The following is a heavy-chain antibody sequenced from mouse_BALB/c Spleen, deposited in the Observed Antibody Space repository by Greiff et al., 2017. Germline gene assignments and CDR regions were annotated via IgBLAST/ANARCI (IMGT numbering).Heavy chain of an antibody. D-gene: IGHD2-1*01. CDR2: INPDSSTI. CDR1: GFDFSRYW. V-gene: IGHV4-1*02. J-gene: IGHJ3*01. CDR3: ARKGNYDWFAY. Sequence: DVKLQESGGGLVQPGGSLKLSCAASGFDFSRYWMSWVRQAPGKGLEWIGEINPDSSTINYTPSLKDKFIISRDNAKNTLYLQMSKVRSEDTALYYCARKGNYDWFAYWGQGTLVTVSA.